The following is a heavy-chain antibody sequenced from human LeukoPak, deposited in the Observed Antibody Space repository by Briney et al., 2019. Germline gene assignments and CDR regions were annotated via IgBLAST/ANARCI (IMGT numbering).Heavy chain of an antibody. V-gene: IGHV3-21*01. CDR1: GFTFSSYS. CDR2: ISSSSSYI. J-gene: IGHJ4*02. Sequence: PGGSLRLSCAASGFTFSSYSMNWVRQAPGKGLEWVSSISSSSSYIYYADSVKGRFTISRDNAKNSLYLQMNSLRAEDTAVYYCARDLYYDSSVPHSFDYWGQGTLVTVSS. D-gene: IGHD3-22*01. CDR3: ARDLYYDSSVPHSFDY.